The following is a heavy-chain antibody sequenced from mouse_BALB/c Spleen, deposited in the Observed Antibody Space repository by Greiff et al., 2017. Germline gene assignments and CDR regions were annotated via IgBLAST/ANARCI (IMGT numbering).Heavy chain of an antibody. CDR1: GFDFSRYW. V-gene: IGHV4-1*02. D-gene: IGHD4-1*01. J-gene: IGHJ4*01. CDR2: INPDSSTI. CDR3: AREWDDAMDY. Sequence: EVQLQESGGGLVQPGGSLKLSCAASGFDFSRYWMSWVRQAPGKGLEWIGEINPDSSTINYTPSLKDKFIISRDNAKNTLYLQMSKVRSEDTALYYCAREWDDAMDYWGQGTSVTVSS.